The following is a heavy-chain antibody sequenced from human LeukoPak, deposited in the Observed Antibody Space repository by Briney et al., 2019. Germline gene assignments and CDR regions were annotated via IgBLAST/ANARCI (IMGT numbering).Heavy chain of an antibody. CDR1: GYTFTDYY. J-gene: IGHJ4*02. CDR2: VDPEDGET. Sequence: GASVKVSCKASGYTFTDYYMHWVQQAPGKGLEWMGRVDPEDGETIYAEKFQGRVTITADTSTDTVYMELSSLRSEDTAVYYCATVGGGDDSSGYWGQGTLVTVSS. D-gene: IGHD3-22*01. CDR3: ATVGGGDDSSGY. V-gene: IGHV1-69-2*01.